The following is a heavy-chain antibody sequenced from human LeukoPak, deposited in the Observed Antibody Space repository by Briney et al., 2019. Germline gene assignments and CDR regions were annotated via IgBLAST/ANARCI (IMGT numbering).Heavy chain of an antibody. Sequence: SETLSLTCTVSGGSISSGSYYWSWIRQPAGKGLEWIGRIYTSGSTNYNPSLKSRVTMSVDTSKNQFSLKLSSVTAADTAVYYCAREIAAAKFDYWGQGTLVTVSS. V-gene: IGHV4-61*02. CDR3: AREIAAAKFDY. CDR1: GGSISSGSYY. D-gene: IGHD6-13*01. J-gene: IGHJ4*02. CDR2: IYTSGST.